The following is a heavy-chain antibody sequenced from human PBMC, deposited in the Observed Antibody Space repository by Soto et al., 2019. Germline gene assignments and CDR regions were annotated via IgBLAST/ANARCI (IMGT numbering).Heavy chain of an antibody. Sequence: ASVKVSCKSSGYPFNTYYLHWVRQAPGQGLEWMGMIHPSGGGSTYAQKFLGRVTMTMDSSTSTVFMELTSLRSADTAVYYCARGGYIAVVTDSFDHWG. D-gene: IGHD2-21*02. CDR2: IHPSGGGS. CDR3: ARGGYIAVVTDSFDH. CDR1: GYPFNTYY. V-gene: IGHV1-46*02. J-gene: IGHJ3*01.